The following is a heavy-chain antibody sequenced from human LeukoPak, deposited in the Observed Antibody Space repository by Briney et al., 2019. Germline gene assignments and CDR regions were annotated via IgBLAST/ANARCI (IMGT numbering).Heavy chain of an antibody. J-gene: IGHJ4*02. Sequence: SETLSLTCAVSGDSIAGGNWWTWVRQPPGKGLEWIGEVYHSGTANYNPSFKSRVTISVDKSKNQFSLTLNSVTAADTAVYYCARSIVGDTAMVWFDYWGQGTLVTVSS. V-gene: IGHV4-4*02. CDR3: ARSIVGDTAMVWFDY. CDR1: GDSIAGGNW. CDR2: VYHSGTA. D-gene: IGHD5-18*01.